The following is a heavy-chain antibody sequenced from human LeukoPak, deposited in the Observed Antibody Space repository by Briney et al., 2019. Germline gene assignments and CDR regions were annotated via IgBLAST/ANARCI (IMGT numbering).Heavy chain of an antibody. J-gene: IGHJ4*02. CDR2: IRGDGRAT. CDR3: ARGAWNIVVVPAAPDY. Sequence: GGSLRLSCAASGFIFTDYWMHWVRQAPGKELVWVARIRGDGRATTYADSVKGRFTISRDNAKNSLYLQMNSLRAEDTAVYYCARGAWNIVVVPAAPDYWGQGTLVTVSS. D-gene: IGHD2-2*01. CDR1: GFIFTDYW. V-gene: IGHV3-74*03.